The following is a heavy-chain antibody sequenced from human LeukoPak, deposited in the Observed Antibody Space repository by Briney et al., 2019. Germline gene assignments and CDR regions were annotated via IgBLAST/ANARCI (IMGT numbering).Heavy chain of an antibody. V-gene: IGHV3-7*05. CDR2: IKQDGGEK. CDR1: GFTFNTFW. D-gene: IGHD6-19*01. J-gene: IGHJ4*02. CDR3: ARDNGGTGWVH. Sequence: PGGSLRLSCAASGFTFNTFWMSWVRQAPGKGPEWVANIKQDGGEKHYADSVKGRFTISRDNVESSLYLQMNSLTAEDTAVYYCARDNGGTGWVHWGQGTLVTVSS.